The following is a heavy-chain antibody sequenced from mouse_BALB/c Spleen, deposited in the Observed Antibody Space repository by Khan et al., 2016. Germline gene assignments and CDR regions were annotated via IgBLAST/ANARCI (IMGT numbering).Heavy chain of an antibody. CDR1: GYTFTNYG. V-gene: IGHV9-3-1*01. CDR2: KNTYTGEP. CDR3: ARGDSYFLDC. Sequence: LVESGPELKKPGETVKISCKASGYTFTNYGMNWVKQAPGKGLKWMGWKNTYTGEPTYDDDFKGRFAFSLETSAGTAYLRINSHKYEDTTTYVCARGDSYFLDCWGQDTTRTISS. D-gene: IGHD2-12*01. J-gene: IGHJ2*01.